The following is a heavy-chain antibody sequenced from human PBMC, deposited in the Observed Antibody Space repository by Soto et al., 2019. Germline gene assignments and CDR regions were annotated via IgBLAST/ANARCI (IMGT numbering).Heavy chain of an antibody. D-gene: IGHD5-18*01. Sequence: GGSLRLSCAASGFTFSTYWMHLFRRGPGKGLVWVSRINFDGTSISYADSVKGRFTISRDNAKNTLYLQMNSLRAEGTALYYCAKDITSGYSYGPFDYWGQGTLVTVSS. CDR2: INFDGTSI. V-gene: IGHV3-74*01. CDR1: GFTFSTYW. J-gene: IGHJ4*02. CDR3: AKDITSGYSYGPFDY.